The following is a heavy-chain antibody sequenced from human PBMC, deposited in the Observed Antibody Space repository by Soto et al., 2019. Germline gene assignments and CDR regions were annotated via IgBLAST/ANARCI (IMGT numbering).Heavy chain of an antibody. Sequence: ASVKVSCKASGYTFTGYHMHWVRQAPGQGLEWMGWINPNSGATKYAQKFQGRVTLSRDTSIRTAYMELSGLRSDDTAVYYCARVNDYGDYVGWFDPWGQGTLVTVSS. V-gene: IGHV1-2*02. CDR1: GYTFTGYH. J-gene: IGHJ5*02. CDR2: INPNSGAT. D-gene: IGHD4-17*01. CDR3: ARVNDYGDYVGWFDP.